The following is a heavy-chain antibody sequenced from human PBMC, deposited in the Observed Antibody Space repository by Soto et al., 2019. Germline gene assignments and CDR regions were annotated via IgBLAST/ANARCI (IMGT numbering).Heavy chain of an antibody. Sequence: ASVKVSCKASGFIFSKYYMHWVRQAPGQGLEWVGIINPSGTRTSCAPKFQGRVTMTRDTSTSTVYMELSSLTSDDTAVYYCARDNSSPPAWWFAPWGRGTLVTV. V-gene: IGHV1-46*01. CDR3: ARDNSSPPAWWFAP. CDR1: GFIFSKYY. J-gene: IGHJ5*02. CDR2: INPSGTRT.